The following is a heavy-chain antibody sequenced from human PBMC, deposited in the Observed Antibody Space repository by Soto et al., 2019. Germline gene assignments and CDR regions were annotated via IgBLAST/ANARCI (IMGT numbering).Heavy chain of an antibody. Sequence: GGSLRLSCAASGFTFSSYAMSWVRQAPGKGLEWVSAISGSGGSTYYADSVKGRFTISRDNSKNTLYLQMNSLRAEDTAVYYCAKVMPKVVTRVRGAFDIWGQGTMVTVSS. CDR1: GFTFSSYA. D-gene: IGHD2-21*02. CDR2: ISGSGGST. V-gene: IGHV3-23*01. CDR3: AKVMPKVVTRVRGAFDI. J-gene: IGHJ3*02.